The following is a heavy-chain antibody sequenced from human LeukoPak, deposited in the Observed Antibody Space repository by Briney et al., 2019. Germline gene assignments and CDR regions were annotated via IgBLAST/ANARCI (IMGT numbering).Heavy chain of an antibody. Sequence: LSGGSLRLSCAASGFTFSSYSMNWVRQAPGKGLEWVANIKQEGSEKYYVYSVEGRFTISRDKAKNSLYLQMNSLRAEDTAVYYCARDPYRRYCSSTSCYDAFDIWGQGTMVTVSS. CDR3: ARDPYRRYCSSTSCYDAFDI. V-gene: IGHV3-7*01. J-gene: IGHJ3*02. D-gene: IGHD2-2*01. CDR2: IKQEGSEK. CDR1: GFTFSSYS.